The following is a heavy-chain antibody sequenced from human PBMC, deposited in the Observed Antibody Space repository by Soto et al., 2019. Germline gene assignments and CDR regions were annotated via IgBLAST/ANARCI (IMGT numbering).Heavy chain of an antibody. CDR3: AKVWELDV. Sequence: EVLLLESGGGLVQPGGSLRLSCEASGFSFSSFAMNWVRQAPGKGLEWVSAIGDSGASTYYADSVKGRFTISRDNSRNTLYLHLNSLRAVDTAVYYCAKVWELDVWGNGTTVTVSS. CDR1: GFSFSSFA. V-gene: IGHV3-23*01. J-gene: IGHJ6*04. CDR2: IGDSGAST. D-gene: IGHD1-26*01.